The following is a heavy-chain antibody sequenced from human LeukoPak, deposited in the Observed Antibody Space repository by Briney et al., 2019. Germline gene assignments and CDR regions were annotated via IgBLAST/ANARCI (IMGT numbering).Heavy chain of an antibody. V-gene: IGHV4-31*03. CDR3: ARSVPYCGGDCYWYFDL. CDR1: GGSISSGGYY. Sequence: SQTLSLTCTVSGGSISSGGYYWSWIRQHPGKGLEWIGYIYYSGSTSYNPSLKSRVTISVDTSKNQFSLKLSSVTAADTAVYYCARSVPYCGGDCYWYFDLWGRGTLVTVSS. CDR2: IYYSGST. D-gene: IGHD2-21*02. J-gene: IGHJ2*01.